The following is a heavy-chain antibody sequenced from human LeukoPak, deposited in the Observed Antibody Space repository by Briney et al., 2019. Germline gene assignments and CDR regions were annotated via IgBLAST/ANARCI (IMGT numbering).Heavy chain of an antibody. V-gene: IGHV3-30*14. CDR2: ISYDGSNK. Sequence: PGRSLRLSCAASGFTFSSYAMHWVRQAPGKGLEWVAVISYDGSNKYYADSVKGRFTISRDNSKNTLYLQMSSLRAEDMAVYYCAREKRRGFDYWGQGTLVTVSS. CDR1: GFTFSSYA. CDR3: AREKRRGFDY. J-gene: IGHJ4*02. D-gene: IGHD3-10*01.